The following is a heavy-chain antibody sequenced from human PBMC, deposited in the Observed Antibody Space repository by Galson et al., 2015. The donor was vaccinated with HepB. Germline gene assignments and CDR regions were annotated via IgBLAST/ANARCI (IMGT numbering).Heavy chain of an antibody. CDR1: GFTFSSYT. D-gene: IGHD2-2*02. Sequence: LRLSCAASGFTFSSYTMNWVRQAPGKGLEWIGEIHHSGSTNYNPSLKSRVTISVDTSKNQFSLNLSSVTAADTAVYYCARTPAAIVMYYYYYMDVWGKGTTVTVSS. CDR2: IHHSGST. J-gene: IGHJ6*03. CDR3: ARTPAAIVMYYYYYMDV. V-gene: IGHV4-34*01.